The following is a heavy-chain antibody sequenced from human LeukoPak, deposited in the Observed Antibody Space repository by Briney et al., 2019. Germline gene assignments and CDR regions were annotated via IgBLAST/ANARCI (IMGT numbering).Heavy chain of an antibody. J-gene: IGHJ4*02. CDR1: GYSINSAFY. CDR2: VFHRGTT. D-gene: IGHD4-17*01. CDR3: ARGPSYGDYVPY. V-gene: IGHV4-38-2*02. Sequence: SENLSLTCTVSGYSINSAFYWGWIRVPPGKGLEWIGSVFHRGTTYYNSSLKSRVNISIDTSKNQFSLKLSSVTAADTAVYYCARGPSYGDYVPYWGQGTLVTVSS.